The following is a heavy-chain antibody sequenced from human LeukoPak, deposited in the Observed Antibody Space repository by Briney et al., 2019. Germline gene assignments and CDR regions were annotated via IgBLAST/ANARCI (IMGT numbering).Heavy chain of an antibody. CDR2: IYWNDDQ. CDR3: AHSVGLGYFDY. V-gene: IGHV2-5*01. J-gene: IGHJ4*02. CDR1: GFSLTTSGEC. Sequence: SGPTLVKPTQTLTLTCSFSGFSLTTSGECVGWVRQPPGKALEWLAFIYWNDDQRYSPSLRSKLTISKDTSENQVVLTMTNMEAVDTATYYCAHSVGLGYFDYWGQGTLVTVSS. D-gene: IGHD2-15*01.